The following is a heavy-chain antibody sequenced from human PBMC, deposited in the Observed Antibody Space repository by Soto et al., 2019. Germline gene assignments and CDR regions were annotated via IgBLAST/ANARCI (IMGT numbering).Heavy chain of an antibody. V-gene: IGHV1-69*01. J-gene: IGHJ6*02. D-gene: IGHD2-15*01. CDR3: ARSQGGSSSLDIYYYYYYGMDV. Sequence: VQLLQSGAEVKKPGSSVKVSCKAPGGTFSSYAISWVRQAPGQGLEWMGGIIPIFGTAKYAQKFQGRVTITADESTSTGYMELSSLRSEDTAVYYCARSQGGSSSLDIYYYYYYGMDVWGQGTTVTVSS. CDR2: IIPIFGTA. CDR1: GGTFSSYA.